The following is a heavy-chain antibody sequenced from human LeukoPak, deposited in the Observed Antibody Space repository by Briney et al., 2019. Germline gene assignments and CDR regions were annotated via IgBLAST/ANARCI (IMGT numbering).Heavy chain of an antibody. J-gene: IGHJ4*02. V-gene: IGHV3-7*01. CDR1: GFTFNNYW. Sequence: QSGGSLRLSCAASGFTFNNYWMSWVRQAPGKGLEWVANIKQDGSEKYYVDSVKGRFTISRDTAKNSLYLQVNSLRAEDTAVYYCARGDSSTWFAKYYFDFWGQGTLVTVSS. CDR2: IKQDGSEK. D-gene: IGHD6-13*01. CDR3: ARGDSSTWFAKYYFDF.